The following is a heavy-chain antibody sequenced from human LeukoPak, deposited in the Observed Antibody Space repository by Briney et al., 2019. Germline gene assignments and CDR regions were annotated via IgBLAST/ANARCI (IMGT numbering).Heavy chain of an antibody. Sequence: GTSLRLSCAASGFIFSNYGMHWVRQAPGKGLEWVANIKQDGSEKYYVDSVKGRFTISRDNAKNSIYLQMNSPRAEDTAVYYCTRLAYYFDNWGQGALVTVSS. D-gene: IGHD3-3*02. CDR1: GFIFSNYG. CDR2: IKQDGSEK. V-gene: IGHV3-7*01. J-gene: IGHJ4*02. CDR3: TRLAYYFDN.